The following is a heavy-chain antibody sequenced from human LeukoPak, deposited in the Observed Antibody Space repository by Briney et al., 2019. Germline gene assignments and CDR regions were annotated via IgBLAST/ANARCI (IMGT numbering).Heavy chain of an antibody. CDR2: IIPIFGTA. D-gene: IGHD2-2*01. CDR3: ARGEIVVVPAAMGDYYGMYV. Sequence: SVNFSCKASGGTFSSIAISCVRQAPGQGREWVGWIIPIFGTANYAQKFQGRVTITADESTSTAYMELSSLRSEDTAVYYCARGEIVVVPAAMGDYYGMYVWGKGTTVTDSS. V-gene: IGHV1-69*01. CDR1: GGTFSSIA. J-gene: IGHJ6*04.